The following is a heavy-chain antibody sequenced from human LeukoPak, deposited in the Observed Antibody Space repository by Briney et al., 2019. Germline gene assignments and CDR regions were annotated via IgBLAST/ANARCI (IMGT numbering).Heavy chain of an antibody. D-gene: IGHD4-11*01. Sequence: LTGGSLRLSCAASGFTFSSYSMNWVRQAPGKGLEWVSYISSSSSTIYYADSVKGRFTISRDNAKNSLYLQMNSLRAEDTAVYYCARVQIYYYYMDVWGKGTTVTVSS. CDR2: ISSSSSTI. J-gene: IGHJ6*03. CDR1: GFTFSSYS. CDR3: ARVQIYYYYMDV. V-gene: IGHV3-48*01.